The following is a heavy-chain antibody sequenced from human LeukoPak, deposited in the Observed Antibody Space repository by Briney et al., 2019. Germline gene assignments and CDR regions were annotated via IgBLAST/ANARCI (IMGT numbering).Heavy chain of an antibody. V-gene: IGHV4-39*07. CDR3: ARVIRRTSCKYFDY. J-gene: IGHJ4*02. CDR2: IYYSGST. Sequence: SETLSLTCTVSGGSISSYYWGWIRQPPGKGLEWIGSIYYSGSTYYNPSLKSRVTISVDTSKNQFSLKLSSVTAADTAVYYCARVIRRTSCKYFDYWGQGTLVTVSS. CDR1: GGSISSYY. D-gene: IGHD2-2*01.